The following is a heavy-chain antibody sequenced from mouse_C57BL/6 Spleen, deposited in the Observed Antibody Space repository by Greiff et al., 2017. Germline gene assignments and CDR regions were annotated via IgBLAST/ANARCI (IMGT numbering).Heavy chain of an antibody. Sequence: VQLQQPGAELVRPGSSVKLSCKASGYTFTSYWMHWVKQRPIQGLEWIGNIDPSDNETHYNQKFKDKATLTVDKSSSTAYMQLSSLTSEDSSAYYCTIDDYLDYWGQGTTLTVSS. D-gene: IGHD2-3*01. V-gene: IGHV1-52*01. CDR1: GYTFTSYW. J-gene: IGHJ2*01. CDR3: TIDDYLDY. CDR2: IDPSDNET.